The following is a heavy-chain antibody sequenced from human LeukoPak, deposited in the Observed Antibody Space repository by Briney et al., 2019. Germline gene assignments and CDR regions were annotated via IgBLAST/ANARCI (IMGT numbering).Heavy chain of an antibody. CDR1: GFTFISYT. D-gene: IGHD3-16*02. V-gene: IGHV3-21*01. CDR2: ITSSSSYI. J-gene: IGHJ4*02. Sequence: GGSLRLSCAASGFTFISYTMNWVRQAPGKGLEWVSSITSSSSYIYYADSVKGRFTISRDNAKNSLYLQMNSLRAEDTAVYFCARDLNYDYIWGSYRPDYFDCWGQGTLVTVSS. CDR3: ARDLNYDYIWGSYRPDYFDC.